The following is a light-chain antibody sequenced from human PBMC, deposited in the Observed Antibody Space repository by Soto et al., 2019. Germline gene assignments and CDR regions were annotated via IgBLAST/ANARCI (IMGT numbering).Light chain of an antibody. CDR1: QTISGT. CDR2: GAS. Sequence: EIVMTQSPATLSVSPGGRATLSCRASQTISGTLAWYQQKPGQAPRLLIHGASTRAPGFPARFSGSGSGTDFTLTISRLEPEDFAVYYCQQYGSSPRTFGQGTKVDIK. V-gene: IGKV3-15*01. CDR3: QQYGSSPRT. J-gene: IGKJ1*01.